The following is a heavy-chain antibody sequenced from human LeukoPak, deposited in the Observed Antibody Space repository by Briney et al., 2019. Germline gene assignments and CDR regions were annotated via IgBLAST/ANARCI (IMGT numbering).Heavy chain of an antibody. D-gene: IGHD3-22*01. CDR2: IYYSGST. V-gene: IGHV4-59*01. Sequence: SETLSLTCTVPGGSISSYYWSWIRQPPGKGLEWIGYIYYSGSTNYNPSLKSRVTISVDTSKNPFSLKLSSVTAADTAVYYCARSHYYDSWDYWGQGTLVTVSS. CDR3: ARSHYYDSWDY. CDR1: GGSISSYY. J-gene: IGHJ4*02.